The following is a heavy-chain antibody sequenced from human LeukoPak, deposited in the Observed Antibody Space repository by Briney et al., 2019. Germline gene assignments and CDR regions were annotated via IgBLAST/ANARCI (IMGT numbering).Heavy chain of an antibody. CDR3: ARTYYYDTNDAFDI. V-gene: IGHV3-48*01. D-gene: IGHD3-22*01. J-gene: IGHJ3*02. Sequence: PGGSLRLSCAASGFTFSSYSMNWVRQAPGKGLEWVSYISSSSSTIYYADSVKGRFTISRDNAKNSLYLQMNSLRAEDTAVYYCARTYYYDTNDAFDIWGQGTMVTVSS. CDR2: ISSSSSTI. CDR1: GFTFSSYS.